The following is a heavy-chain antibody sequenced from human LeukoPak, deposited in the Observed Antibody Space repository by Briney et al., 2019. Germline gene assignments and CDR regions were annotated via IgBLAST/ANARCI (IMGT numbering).Heavy chain of an antibody. CDR2: IKQDGSEK. J-gene: IGHJ5*02. V-gene: IGHV3-7*01. D-gene: IGHD3-3*01. CDR3: ARDEGLTYYDFWSGYYLYNWFDP. CDR1: GFTFSSYW. Sequence: GGSLRLSCAASGFTFSSYWMSWVRQAPGKGLEWVANIKQDGSEKYYVDSVKGRFTISRDNAKNSLYLQMYSLRAEDTAVYYCARDEGLTYYDFWSGYYLYNWFDPWGQGTLVTVSS.